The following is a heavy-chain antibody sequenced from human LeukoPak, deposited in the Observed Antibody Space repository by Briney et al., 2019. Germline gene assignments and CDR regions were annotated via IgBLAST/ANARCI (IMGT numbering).Heavy chain of an antibody. Sequence: GSSVKVSCKASGGTFSIYAISWVRQAPGQGLEWMGRINPNSGGTNYAQKFQGRVTMTRDTSISTAYMELSRLRSDDTAVYYCARSPDIVVVPAAIWEYAFDIRGQGTMVTVSS. CDR1: GGTFSIYA. V-gene: IGHV1-2*06. CDR2: INPNSGGT. J-gene: IGHJ3*02. CDR3: ARSPDIVVVPAAIWEYAFDI. D-gene: IGHD2-2*01.